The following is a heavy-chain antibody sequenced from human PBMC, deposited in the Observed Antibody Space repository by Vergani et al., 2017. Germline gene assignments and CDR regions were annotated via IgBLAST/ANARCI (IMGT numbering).Heavy chain of an antibody. Sequence: EVQLVQSGAEVKKPGATMKIYCKVSGYTFTDHYMHWVKQAPGKGLEWMVLVDPEDGETIYAEKFKGRVTIAADTSTDTAHLELSSLRSEDTAVYYCATPQTVTTGGMEVWGQGTTVIVSS. J-gene: IGHJ6*02. CDR1: GYTFTDHY. CDR2: VDPEDGET. D-gene: IGHD4-17*01. V-gene: IGHV1-69-2*01. CDR3: ATPQTVTTGGMEV.